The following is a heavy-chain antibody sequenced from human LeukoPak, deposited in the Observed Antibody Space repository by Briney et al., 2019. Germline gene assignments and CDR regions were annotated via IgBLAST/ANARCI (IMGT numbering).Heavy chain of an antibody. V-gene: IGHV3-21*01. CDR2: ISSSSSYI. J-gene: IGHJ6*03. D-gene: IGHD7-27*01. CDR3: ARNKLGISEKYMDV. CDR1: GFTFSTFA. Sequence: GGSLRLSCAASGFTFSTFAMIWVRQPPGKGLEWVSSISSSSSYIYYADSVKGRFTISRDNAKNSLYLQMNSLRAEDTAVYYCARNKLGISEKYMDVWGKGTTVTISS.